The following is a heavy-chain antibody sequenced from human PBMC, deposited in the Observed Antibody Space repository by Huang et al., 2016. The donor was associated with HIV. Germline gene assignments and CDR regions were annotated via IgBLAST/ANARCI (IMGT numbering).Heavy chain of an antibody. CDR3: ARGLWDSTWDGTDWLLRHFDS. V-gene: IGHV1-69*13. D-gene: IGHD1-26*01. CDR1: GDTFRKYA. CDR2: KSPIFGEP. Sequence: QVQLVQSGAEVKKPGSSLRVSCRASGDTFRKYAISWVRQAPGQGLEWMRGKSPIFGEPKYAQKFQGRITITAQESTSTIYVELSRLTFQDTAIYYCARGLWDSTWDGTDWLLRHFDSWGLGTLVTISS. J-gene: IGHJ4*02.